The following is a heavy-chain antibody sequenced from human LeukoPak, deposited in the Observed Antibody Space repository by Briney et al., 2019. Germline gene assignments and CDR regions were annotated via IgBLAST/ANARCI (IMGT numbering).Heavy chain of an antibody. CDR3: ARGDYYGSGSYRDYYYMDV. CDR2: IIPIFGTA. D-gene: IGHD3-10*01. Sequence: WASVKVSCKASGGTFSSYAISWVRQAPGQGLEWMGGIIPIFGTANYAQKFQGRVTITADESTSTAYMELSSLRSEDTAVYYCARGDYYGSGSYRDYYYMDVWGKGTTVTVSS. CDR1: GGTFSSYA. V-gene: IGHV1-69*13. J-gene: IGHJ6*03.